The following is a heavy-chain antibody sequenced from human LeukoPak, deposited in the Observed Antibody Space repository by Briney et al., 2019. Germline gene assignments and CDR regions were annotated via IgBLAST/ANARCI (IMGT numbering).Heavy chain of an antibody. V-gene: IGHV3-72*01. CDR2: TRNKANSYTT. CDR3: TRRMPGEVLES. CDR1: GFTFSDHY. J-gene: IGHJ4*02. D-gene: IGHD7-27*01. Sequence: TGGSLRLSCAVSGFTFSDHYMDWVRQAPGKGLEWVGRTRNKANSYTTEYAASAKGRFTISRDDSKNSLFLQMNSLQTEDTAVYYCTRRMPGEVLESWGQGTLVTVSS.